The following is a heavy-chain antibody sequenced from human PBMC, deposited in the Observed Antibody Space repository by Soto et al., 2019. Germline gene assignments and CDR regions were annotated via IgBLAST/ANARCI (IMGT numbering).Heavy chain of an antibody. D-gene: IGHD3-10*01. CDR1: GFTFSSYA. CDR3: AKDSGRGSADYYFDY. V-gene: IGHV3-30*18. Sequence: QVQLVESGGGVVQPGRSLRLSCAASGFTFSSYAIHWVRQAPGKGLEWVAVISSDGKDKYSADSMKGRFAISRDNSKNTLYLQMNSLRAEDTAVYYCAKDSGRGSADYYFDYWGQGTLVNVSS. J-gene: IGHJ4*02. CDR2: ISSDGKDK.